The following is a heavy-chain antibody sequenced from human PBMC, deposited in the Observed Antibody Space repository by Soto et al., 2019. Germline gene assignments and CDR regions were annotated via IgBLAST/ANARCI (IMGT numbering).Heavy chain of an antibody. V-gene: IGHV1-69*12. D-gene: IGHD2-15*01. CDR3: ARDEMVVATGSRTWHYYYGMDV. Sequence: QVQLVQSGAEVKKPGSSVKVSCKSSGGTFSTYAISWVRQAPGQGLEWMGGIIPIFDTANYAQKFQGRVTSTADESTTTAYMELISLRSEATAVYYCARDEMVVATGSRTWHYYYGMDVWGQGTTVTVSS. CDR2: IIPIFDTA. J-gene: IGHJ6*02. CDR1: GGTFSTYA.